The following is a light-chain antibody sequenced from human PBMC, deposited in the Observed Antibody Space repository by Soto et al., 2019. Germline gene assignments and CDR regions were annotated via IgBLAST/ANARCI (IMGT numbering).Light chain of an antibody. CDR2: KVS. J-gene: IGKJ2*01. CDR1: QSLVYSDGNTY. Sequence: DVVMTQSPLSLPVTLGQPASISCRSSQSLVYSDGNTYFNWLQQRPGQSPRRLIYKVSNQDSGDPDTFSGSGLGAGFTLNISRVEDEDVGVYYCVEGQHFPRAFGQRAKLEIK. CDR3: VEGQHFPRA. V-gene: IGKV2-30*01.